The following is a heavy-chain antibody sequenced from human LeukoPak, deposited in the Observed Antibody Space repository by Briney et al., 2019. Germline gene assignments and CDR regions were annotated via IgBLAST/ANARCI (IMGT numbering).Heavy chain of an antibody. V-gene: IGHV4-4*07. D-gene: IGHD6-13*01. Sequence: SETLSLTCTVSGGSISSYYWSWVRQHAGKGLEWIGRIYTSGSTNYNPSLKSRVTTSVDTSKNQFSLKLSSVTAADTAVYYCASGSSEYSSSWYEYFQHWGQGTLVTVSS. CDR1: GGSISSYY. CDR2: IYTSGST. J-gene: IGHJ1*01. CDR3: ASGSSEYSSSWYEYFQH.